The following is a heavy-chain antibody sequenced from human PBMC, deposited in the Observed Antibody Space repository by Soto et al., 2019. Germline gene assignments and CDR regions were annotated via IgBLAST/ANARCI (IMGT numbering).Heavy chain of an antibody. CDR1: GFTFSSYS. CDR2: ISSSSSYI. CDR3: PRAHLGGGDCPDY. D-gene: IGHD2-21*02. J-gene: IGHJ4*02. V-gene: IGHV3-21*01. Sequence: XESLRLSCAASGFTFSSYSMNWVRQAPGKGLEWVSSISSSSSYIYYADSVKGRFTISRDNAKNSLYLQMNSLRAEDTAVYYCPRAHLGGGDCPDYWGQGTLVTVSS.